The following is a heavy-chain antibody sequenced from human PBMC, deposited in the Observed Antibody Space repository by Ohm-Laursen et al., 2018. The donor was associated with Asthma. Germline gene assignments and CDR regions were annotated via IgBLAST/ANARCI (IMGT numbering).Heavy chain of an antibody. CDR1: GFTFSSYA. V-gene: IGHV3-30-3*01. J-gene: IGHJ4*02. CDR2: GGSYYDGGLK. D-gene: IGHD6-6*01. Sequence: SLRLSCTAPGFTFSSYAMHWVRQAPGKGLEWVAVGGSYYDGGLKYYADSVNGRFTVSRDDSKNTLYLQMNSLRAEDTAVYYCARGPSGRLFDYWGQGTLVTVSS. CDR3: ARGPSGRLFDY.